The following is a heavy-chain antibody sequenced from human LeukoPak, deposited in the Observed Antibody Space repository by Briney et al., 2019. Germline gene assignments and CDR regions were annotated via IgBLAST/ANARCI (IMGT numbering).Heavy chain of an antibody. CDR2: IYHSGST. CDR1: GGSISSSSYY. V-gene: IGHV4-39*07. CDR3: ARDGHCSGGSCYSGEHDY. Sequence: SETLSLTCTVSGGSISSSSYYWGWIRQPPGKGLEWIGSIYHSGSTYYNPSLKSRITISVDTSKNQFSLKLSSVTAADTAVYYCARDGHCSGGSCYSGEHDYWGQGTLVTVSS. D-gene: IGHD2-15*01. J-gene: IGHJ4*02.